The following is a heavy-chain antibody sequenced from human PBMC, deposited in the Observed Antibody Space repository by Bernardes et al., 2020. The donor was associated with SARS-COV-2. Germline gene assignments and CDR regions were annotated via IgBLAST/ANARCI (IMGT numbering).Heavy chain of an antibody. CDR1: GVTISNMW. D-gene: IGHD6-19*01. CDR2: INEDGSRG. V-gene: IGHV3-7*01. CDR3: TTRAWLEV. J-gene: IGHJ4*02. Sequence: GGSLRLSCVVSGVTISNMWMSWVRQAPGKGPEWVANINEDGSRGNYADSVKGRFTISRDNAKNSLFLELKSLRADDTAVYHCTTRAWLEVWGQGTPVTVSS.